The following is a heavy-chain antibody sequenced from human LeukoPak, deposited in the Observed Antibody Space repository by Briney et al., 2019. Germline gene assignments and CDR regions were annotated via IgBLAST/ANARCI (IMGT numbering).Heavy chain of an antibody. CDR2: IIPILGIA. J-gene: IGHJ6*02. CDR3: ARDYVVVPAAIGYYYYGMDV. D-gene: IGHD2-2*02. CDR1: GGTFSSYA. Sequence: SVKVSCKASGGTFSSYAISWVRQAPGQGLEWMGRIIPILGIANYAQKFQGRVTVTADKSTSTAYMELSSLRSEDTAVYYCARDYVVVPAAIGYYYYGMDVWGQGTTVTVSS. V-gene: IGHV1-69*04.